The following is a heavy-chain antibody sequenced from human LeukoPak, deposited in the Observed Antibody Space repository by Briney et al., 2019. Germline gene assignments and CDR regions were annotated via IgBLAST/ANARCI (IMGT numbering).Heavy chain of an antibody. D-gene: IGHD5-12*01. V-gene: IGHV4-31*03. CDR3: ARELVATTAYDY. CDR2: IYYSGST. J-gene: IGHJ4*02. Sequence: SETLSLTCTVSGGSISSSSYYWGWIRQHPGKGLEWIGYIYYSGSTYYNPSLKSRVTISVDTSKNQFSLKLSSVTAADTAVYYCARELVATTAYDYWGQGTLVTVSS. CDR1: GGSISSSSYY.